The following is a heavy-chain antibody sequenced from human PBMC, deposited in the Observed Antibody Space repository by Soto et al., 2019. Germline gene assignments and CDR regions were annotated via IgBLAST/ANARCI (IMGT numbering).Heavy chain of an antibody. CDR1: GFTFSSYA. D-gene: IGHD2-2*01. V-gene: IGHV3-30-3*02. CDR3: AKRAYCSSTSCRGMDV. Sequence: GGSLRLSWAASGFTFSSYAMRWIRQAPGKGLEWVAVISYDGSNKYYADSVKGRFTISRDNSKNTLYLQMNSLRAEDTAIYYCAKRAYCSSTSCRGMDVWGKGTTVTVSS. J-gene: IGHJ6*03. CDR2: ISYDGSNK.